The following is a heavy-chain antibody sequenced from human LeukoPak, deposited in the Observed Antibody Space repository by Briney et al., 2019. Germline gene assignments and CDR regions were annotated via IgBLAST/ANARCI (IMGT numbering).Heavy chain of an antibody. CDR3: AADYHDYNTFDY. CDR1: GFTFISSA. J-gene: IGHJ4*02. V-gene: IGHV1-58*01. D-gene: IGHD5-24*01. CDR2: IAVGSGNT. Sequence: SVKVSCKASGFTFISSAVQWVRQARGQRLEWIGWIAVGSGNTNYAQRSQDRVTITRDMSTRTAYMELTSLRSEDTAVYYCAADYHDYNTFDYWGQGTLVTVSS.